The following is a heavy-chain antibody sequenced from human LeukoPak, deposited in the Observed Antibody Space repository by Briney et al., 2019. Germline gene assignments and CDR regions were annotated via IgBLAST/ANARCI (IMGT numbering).Heavy chain of an antibody. V-gene: IGHV4-61*02. J-gene: IGHJ4*02. CDR3: ARDPRGSQWTFFDY. CDR1: GGSISSGSYY. Sequence: PSQTLSLTCTVSGGSISSGSYYWSWLRQPAGTGLEWIGRIYTSGSTNYDPSLKSRVTISVDTSKNQFSLKLSSVTAADTAVYYCARDPRGSQWTFFDYWGQGTLVTVSS. CDR2: IYTSGST. D-gene: IGHD2-15*01.